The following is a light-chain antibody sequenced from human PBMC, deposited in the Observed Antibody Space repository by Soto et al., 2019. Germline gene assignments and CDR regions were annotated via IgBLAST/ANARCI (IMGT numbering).Light chain of an antibody. CDR2: AAS. J-gene: IGKJ1*01. CDR3: QQANSFHQT. Sequence: DIQMTQSPSSVSASVGDRVTITCRASQVISSWLAWYQQTPGKATKLLIYAASSLQSGVPSRFSGSGSGTDFTLTISSLQPEDFATYSCQQANSFHQTFGQGTKVDIK. CDR1: QVISSW. V-gene: IGKV1-12*01.